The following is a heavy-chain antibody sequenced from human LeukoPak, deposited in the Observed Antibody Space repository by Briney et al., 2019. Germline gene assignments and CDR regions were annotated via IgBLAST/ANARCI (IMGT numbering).Heavy chain of an antibody. Sequence: GGSLRLSCAASGFTFSNYWMYWVRQPPGEGLVWVSHIRSDGSGTTYADSVKGRFTISRDNAKNSLYLQMNSLRAEDTAVYYCARGSRKFTIFGVVNARNYYGMDVWGQGTTVTVSS. CDR3: ARGSRKFTIFGVVNARNYYGMDV. CDR2: IRSDGSGT. D-gene: IGHD3-3*01. CDR1: GFTFSNYW. J-gene: IGHJ6*02. V-gene: IGHV3-74*01.